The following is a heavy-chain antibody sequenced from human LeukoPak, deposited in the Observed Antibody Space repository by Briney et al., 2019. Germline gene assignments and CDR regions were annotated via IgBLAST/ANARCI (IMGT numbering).Heavy chain of an antibody. D-gene: IGHD2-8*02. CDR1: GGSISSGDYY. CDR2: IYYSGST. CDR3: ARTGGTIDY. Sequence: SQTLSLTCTVSGGSISSGDYYWSWIRQPPGKGLEWIGYIYYSGSTYYHPSLKSRVTISVDTSKNQFSLKLNSVTAADTAVHYCARTGGTIDYWGQGTLVTVSS. V-gene: IGHV4-30-4*01. J-gene: IGHJ4*02.